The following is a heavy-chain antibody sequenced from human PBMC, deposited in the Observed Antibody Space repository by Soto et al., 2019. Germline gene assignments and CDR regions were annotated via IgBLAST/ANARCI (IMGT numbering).Heavy chain of an antibody. V-gene: IGHV4-61*01. Sequence: XEALDLTCTVSGGSVSSGRYYWSWLRQPPGKGLEWIGYIYYSGSTNYNPSLKSRVTISVDTSNNQFSLKLSSVTAADTAVYYCARDRGDGYIHWGQGTLVTVSS. D-gene: IGHD5-12*01. CDR2: IYYSGST. J-gene: IGHJ1*01. CDR3: ARDRGDGYIH. CDR1: GGSVSSGRYY.